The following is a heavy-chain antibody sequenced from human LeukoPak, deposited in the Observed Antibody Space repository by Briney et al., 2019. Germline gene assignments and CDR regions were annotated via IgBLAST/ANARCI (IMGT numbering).Heavy chain of an antibody. D-gene: IGHD7-27*01. CDR2: INYSGGT. J-gene: IGHJ4*02. CDR3: ARRVTGDLRRFDY. V-gene: IGHV4-39*01. Sequence: SETLSLTCTVSGGSISSSGYSWGWIRQPPGKGLEWIGNINYSGGTYYNPSLKSRVTIFVDTSKNQFSLKVTSVTAADTAVYFCARRVTGDLRRFDYWGQGTLVTVSS. CDR1: GGSISSSGYS.